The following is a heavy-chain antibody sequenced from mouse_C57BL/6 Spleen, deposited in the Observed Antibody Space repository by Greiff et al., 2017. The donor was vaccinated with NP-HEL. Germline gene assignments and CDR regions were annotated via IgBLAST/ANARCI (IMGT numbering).Heavy chain of an antibody. Sequence: EVMLVESGGGLVKPGGSLKLSCAASGFTFSSYAMSWVRQTPEKRLEWVATISDGGSYTYYPDNVQGRFTISRDNAKNNQYLQMSHLKSEDTAMYYCARDHCMDYWGQGTSVTVSS. CDR2: ISDGGSYT. J-gene: IGHJ4*01. CDR1: GFTFSSYA. V-gene: IGHV5-4*01. CDR3: ARDHCMDY.